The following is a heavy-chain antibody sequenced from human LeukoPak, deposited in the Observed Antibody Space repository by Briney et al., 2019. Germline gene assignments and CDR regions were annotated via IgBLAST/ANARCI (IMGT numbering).Heavy chain of an antibody. J-gene: IGHJ4*02. CDR1: GFTFSSYA. D-gene: IGHD6-13*01. CDR3: ARDPSSSWPDY. V-gene: IGHV3-30*01. CDR2: ISYDGSNK. Sequence: GGSLRLSCAASGFTFSSYAMHWVRLAPGKGLEWVAVISYDGSNKYYADSVKGRFTISRDNSKNTLYLQMNSLRAEDTAVYYCARDPSSSWPDYWGQGTLVTVSS.